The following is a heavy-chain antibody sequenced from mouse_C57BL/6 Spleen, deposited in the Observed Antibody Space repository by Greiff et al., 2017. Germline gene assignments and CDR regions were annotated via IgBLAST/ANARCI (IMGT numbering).Heavy chain of an antibody. V-gene: IGHV5-16*01. CDR3: RRDEGTVVAAGAMDY. D-gene: IGHD1-1*01. Sequence: EVQVVESEGGLVQPGRSMKLSCTASGFTFSDYYMAWVRQVPEKGLEWVANINYDGSSTYYLDYLKSRFIISRDNAKNSLYLQMSSLKSEDTATYYCRRDEGTVVAAGAMDYWGQGTSVTVSS. CDR2: INYDGSST. J-gene: IGHJ4*01. CDR1: GFTFSDYY.